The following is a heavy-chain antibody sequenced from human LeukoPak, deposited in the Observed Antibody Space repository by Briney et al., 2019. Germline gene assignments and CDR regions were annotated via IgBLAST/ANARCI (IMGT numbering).Heavy chain of an antibody. CDR2: IYYSGST. J-gene: IGHJ4*02. CDR3: ARESHDYGDYFTDY. D-gene: IGHD4-17*01. V-gene: IGHV4-39*02. Sequence: SETLSLTCTVSGGSTSSSSYYWGWIRQPPGKGLEWIGNIYYSGSTYYNPSLKSRVTISVDTSKNQFSLKLSSVTAADTAVYYCARESHDYGDYFTDYWGQGTLVTVSS. CDR1: GGSTSSSSYY.